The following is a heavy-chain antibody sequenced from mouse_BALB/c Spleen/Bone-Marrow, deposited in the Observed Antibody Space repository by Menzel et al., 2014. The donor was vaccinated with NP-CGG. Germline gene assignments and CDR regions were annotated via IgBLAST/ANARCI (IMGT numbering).Heavy chain of an antibody. D-gene: IGHD1-1*01. Sequence: EVQLQQSGAVLVKPGASVKLSCTASGFNIKDTYMHWVKQRPEQGLEWIGRIDPANGNTKYDPKFQGKATITADTSSNTANLQLSSLTSEDTAVYYCAYGSSYDYFDYWGQGTTLTVSS. V-gene: IGHV14-3*02. J-gene: IGHJ2*01. CDR1: GFNIKDTY. CDR3: AYGSSYDYFDY. CDR2: IDPANGNT.